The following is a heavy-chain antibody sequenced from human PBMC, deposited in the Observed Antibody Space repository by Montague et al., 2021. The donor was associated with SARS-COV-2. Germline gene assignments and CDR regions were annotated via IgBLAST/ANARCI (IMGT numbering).Heavy chain of an antibody. D-gene: IGHD3/OR15-3a*01. CDR3: ARGGLGNRGFDY. J-gene: IGHJ4*02. V-gene: IGHV4-4*02. Sequence: SETLSLTCVVSDVSLSSSTWWSWFRQSPGKGLEWVGETYLSGFTQYNPSVKSRVTISLDDSRSQFSLRLTSVTAADTAVYFCARGGLGNRGFDYWGQGTLVTVS. CDR1: DVSLSSSTW. CDR2: TYLSGFT.